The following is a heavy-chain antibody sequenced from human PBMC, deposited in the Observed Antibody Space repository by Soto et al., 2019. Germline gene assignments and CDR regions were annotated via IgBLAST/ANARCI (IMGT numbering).Heavy chain of an antibody. CDR1: GYTFTSYA. CDR3: ARDSTGYSSSWLYYYYYYMDV. J-gene: IGHJ6*03. CDR2: ISAGNGNT. D-gene: IGHD6-13*01. Sequence: QVPLVQSGAEVKKPGASVKVSCKASGYTFTSYAMHWVRQAPGQRLEWMGWISAGNGNTKYSQKFQGRVTITRDTSASTAYMELSSLRSEDTAVYYCARDSTGYSSSWLYYYYYYMDVWGKGTTVTVSS. V-gene: IGHV1-3*01.